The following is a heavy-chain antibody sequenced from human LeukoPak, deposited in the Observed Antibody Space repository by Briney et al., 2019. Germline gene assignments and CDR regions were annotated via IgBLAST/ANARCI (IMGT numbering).Heavy chain of an antibody. CDR2: IKQDGSEK. CDR3: VKSRRVGANQRGLFDY. V-gene: IGHV3-7*03. Sequence: GGSLRLSCAASGFAFSSYWMSWVRQAPGKWLEWVANIKQDGSEKYYVDSVEGRFTISRDNAKNSLYLQMNSLRVEDTAVYYCVKSRRVGANQRGLFDYWGQGTLVTVSP. D-gene: IGHD1-26*01. J-gene: IGHJ4*02. CDR1: GFAFSSYW.